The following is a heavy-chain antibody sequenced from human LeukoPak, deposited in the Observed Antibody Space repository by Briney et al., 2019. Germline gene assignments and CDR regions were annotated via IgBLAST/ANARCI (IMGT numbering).Heavy chain of an antibody. CDR1: GGTFSSYA. CDR3: ARDGTPAGDYYGSGSPWGNWFDP. V-gene: IGHV1-69*04. Sequence: SVKVSCKASGGTFSSYAISWVRQAPGQGLEWMGRMIPIFGIANYAQKFQGRVTITADKSTSTAYMELSSLRSEDPAVYYCARDGTPAGDYYGSGSPWGNWFDPWGQGTLVTVSS. J-gene: IGHJ5*02. CDR2: MIPIFGIA. D-gene: IGHD3-10*01.